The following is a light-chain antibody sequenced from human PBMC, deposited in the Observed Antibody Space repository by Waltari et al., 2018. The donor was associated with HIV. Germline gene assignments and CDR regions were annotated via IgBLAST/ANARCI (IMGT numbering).Light chain of an antibody. CDR2: GAS. CDR1: QSVSSN. Sequence: EIVMTQSPATLSVSPGERVTLSCRASQSVSSNLAWYQHKPGQAPRLLIYGASTRATGIPARVSGSGSGTEFTLTISSLQSEDFAVYYCQQYNNWPLTFGGGTKVEIK. CDR3: QQYNNWPLT. J-gene: IGKJ4*01. V-gene: IGKV3-15*01.